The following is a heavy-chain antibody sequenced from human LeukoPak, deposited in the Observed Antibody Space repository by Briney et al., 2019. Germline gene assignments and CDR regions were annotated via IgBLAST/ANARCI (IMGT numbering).Heavy chain of an antibody. CDR2: INPNSGGT. V-gene: IGHV1-2*02. CDR3: AREQRFLEWLGFDP. CDR1: GYTFTGYY. Sequence: GASVKVSCKASGYTFTGYYMHWVRQAPGQGLEWMGWINPNSGGTNYAQKFQGRVTMTRDTSISTAYMELSRLRSDDTAVYYCAREQRFLEWLGFDPWGQGTLVTVSS. J-gene: IGHJ5*02. D-gene: IGHD3-3*01.